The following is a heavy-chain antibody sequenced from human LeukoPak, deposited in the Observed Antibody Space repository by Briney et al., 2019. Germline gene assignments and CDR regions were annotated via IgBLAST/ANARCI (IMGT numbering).Heavy chain of an antibody. CDR3: ARDLLEATSPYYYGMDV. V-gene: IGHV1-2*02. Sequence: ASVKVSCKASEYPFIGYYMQWVRQAPGQGLEWMGWINPNNGGTNYAQKFQGRATMTRDTSTSTAYMELSRLRSDDTAVYYCARDLLEATSPYYYGMDVWGQGTTVIVSS. CDR2: INPNNGGT. CDR1: EYPFIGYY. J-gene: IGHJ6*02. D-gene: IGHD3-3*01.